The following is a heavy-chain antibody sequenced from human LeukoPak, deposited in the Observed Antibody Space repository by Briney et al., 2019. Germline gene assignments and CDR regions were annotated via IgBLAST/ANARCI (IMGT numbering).Heavy chain of an antibody. Sequence: SETPSLTCGVSGGSMSDSYWSWIRQPPGKGLEWIGFVYDNGRTNYSGRTNYNPSLAGRVTMSMDTSKNQFSLKMSSVTAADTAVYFCARGHRYNNGYPYFDSWGQGTLVSVSS. V-gene: IGHV4-59*01. CDR3: ARGHRYNNGYPYFDS. D-gene: IGHD5-12*01. CDR1: GGSMSDSY. J-gene: IGHJ4*02. CDR2: VYDNGRTNYSGRT.